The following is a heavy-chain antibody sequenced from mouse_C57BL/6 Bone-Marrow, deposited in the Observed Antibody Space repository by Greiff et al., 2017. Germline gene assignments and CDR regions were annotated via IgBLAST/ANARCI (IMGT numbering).Heavy chain of an antibody. J-gene: IGHJ3*01. Sequence: VQLKESGAELVRPGASVKLSCTASGFNIKDDYMHWVKQRPEQGLEWIGWIDPENGDTEYASKFQGKATITADTSSNTAYLQLSSLTSEDTAVYYCTTDYSNYVGVSWFAYWGQGTLDTVSA. CDR1: GFNIKDDY. CDR2: IDPENGDT. CDR3: TTDYSNYVGVSWFAY. V-gene: IGHV14-4*01. D-gene: IGHD2-5*01.